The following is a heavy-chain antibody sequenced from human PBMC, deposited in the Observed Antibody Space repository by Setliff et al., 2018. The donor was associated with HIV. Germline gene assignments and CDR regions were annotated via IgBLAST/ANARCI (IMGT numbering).Heavy chain of an antibody. Sequence: GGSLRLSCVAAGFTFDTYWLSWVRQAPGKGLEWLGSIRTKSYGGTVQHAASVRGRVTISRDDSRSIAYLDMSSLKTDDTAVYYCTRVSDRHTLTNFAYWGQGALVTVSS. CDR2: IRTKSYGGTV. V-gene: IGHV3-49*04. CDR1: GFTFDTYW. CDR3: TRVSDRHTLTNFAY. D-gene: IGHD4-4*01. J-gene: IGHJ4*02.